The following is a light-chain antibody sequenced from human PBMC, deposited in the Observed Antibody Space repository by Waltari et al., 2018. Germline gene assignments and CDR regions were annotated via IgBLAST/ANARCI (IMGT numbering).Light chain of an antibody. CDR3: TSYTSRVI. CDR2: DVN. J-gene: IGLJ2*01. V-gene: IGLV2-14*03. CDR1: SSDVGANNH. Sequence: QSALTQPASMSGSPGQPITISCPGSSSDVGANNHFSWYQQHPGKVPKLLIYDVNNRPSGVSSRFSGSKSGNTASLTISGLQAEDEADYYCTSYTSRVIFGGGTKLTV.